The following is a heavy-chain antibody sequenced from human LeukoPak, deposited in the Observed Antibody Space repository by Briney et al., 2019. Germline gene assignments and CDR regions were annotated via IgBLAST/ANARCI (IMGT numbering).Heavy chain of an antibody. CDR1: GYTFTSYD. J-gene: IGHJ4*02. CDR3: ARERYCSGGSCLGSVDY. CDR2: MNPNSGNT. D-gene: IGHD2-15*01. V-gene: IGHV1-8*01. Sequence: ASVKVSCKASGYTFTSYDINWVRQATGQGLEWMGWMNPNSGNTGYAQKFQGRVTMTRNTSISTAYMELRSLRSDDTAVYYCARERYCSGGSCLGSVDYWGQGTLVTVSS.